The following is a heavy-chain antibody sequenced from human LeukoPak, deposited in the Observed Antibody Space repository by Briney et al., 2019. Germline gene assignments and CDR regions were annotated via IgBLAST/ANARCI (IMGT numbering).Heavy chain of an antibody. CDR3: ATVVTRDYFDY. CDR2: SYYSGST. V-gene: IGHV4-59*01. D-gene: IGHD4-17*01. J-gene: IGHJ4*02. CDR1: GGSISSYY. Sequence: SETLSLTCTVSGGSISSYYWSWIRQPPGKGLEWIGYSYYSGSTNYNPSLKSRVTISVDTSKNQFSLKLSSVTAADTDVYYCATVVTRDYFDYWGQGTLVTVSS.